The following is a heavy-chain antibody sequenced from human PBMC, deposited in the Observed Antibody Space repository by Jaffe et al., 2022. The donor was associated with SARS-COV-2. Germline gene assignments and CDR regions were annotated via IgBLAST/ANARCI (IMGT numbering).Heavy chain of an antibody. CDR1: GFTFSNAW. Sequence: EVQLVESGGGLVKPGGSLRLSCAASGFTFSNAWMSWVRQAPGKGLEWVGRIKSKTDGGTTDYAAPVKGRFTISRDDSKNTLYLQMNSLKTEDTAVYYCTTGYYYDSSGLAFDIWGQGTMVTVSS. CDR3: TTGYYYDSSGLAFDI. D-gene: IGHD3-22*01. CDR2: IKSKTDGGTT. J-gene: IGHJ3*02. V-gene: IGHV3-15*01.